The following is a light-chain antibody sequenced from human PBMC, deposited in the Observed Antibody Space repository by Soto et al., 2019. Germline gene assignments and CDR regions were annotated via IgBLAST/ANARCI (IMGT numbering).Light chain of an antibody. J-gene: IGLJ2*01. CDR2: DVN. V-gene: IGLV2-14*03. Sequence: QSVLTQPASVSGSPGQSITISCTGTSSDVGGYDYVSWYQQHPGKAPKLMIYDVNTRPSGVSYRFSGSKSGNTASLTISGLLAEDEADYYCSSYTTTDTLVFGGGTKLTVL. CDR1: SSDVGGYDY. CDR3: SSYTTTDTLV.